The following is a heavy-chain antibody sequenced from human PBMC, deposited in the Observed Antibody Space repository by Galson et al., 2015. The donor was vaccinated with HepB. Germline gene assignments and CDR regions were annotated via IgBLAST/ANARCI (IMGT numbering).Heavy chain of an antibody. V-gene: IGHV1-24*01. D-gene: IGHD6-13*01. CDR1: GYTLTELS. CDR3: ATDLQQLPPTPLLYGMDV. J-gene: IGHJ6*02. CDR2: FDPEDGET. Sequence: SVKVSCKVSGYTLTELSMHWVRQAPGKGLEWMGGFDPEDGETIYAQKFQGRVTMTEDTSTDTAYMELSSLRSEDTAVYYCATDLQQLPPTPLLYGMDVWGQGTTVTVSS.